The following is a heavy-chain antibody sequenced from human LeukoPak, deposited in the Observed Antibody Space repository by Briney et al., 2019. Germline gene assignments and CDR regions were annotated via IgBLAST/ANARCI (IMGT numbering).Heavy chain of an antibody. J-gene: IGHJ4*02. V-gene: IGHV4-38-2*02. CDR2: IYHSGST. Sequence: SETLSLTCTVSGYSISSGYYWGWIRQPPGKGLEWIGSIYHSGSTYYNPSLKSRVTISVDTSKNQFSLKLSSVTAADTAVYYCARRDAVAGDFDYWGQGTLVTVSS. CDR3: ARRDAVAGDFDY. CDR1: GYSISSGYY. D-gene: IGHD6-19*01.